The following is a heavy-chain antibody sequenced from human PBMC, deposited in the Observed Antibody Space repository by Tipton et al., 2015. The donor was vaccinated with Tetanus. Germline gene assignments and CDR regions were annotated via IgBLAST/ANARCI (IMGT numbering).Heavy chain of an antibody. CDR3: TRVAAPQPFDY. Sequence: SLRLSCAASGFTFSGSAMHWVRQASGKGLEWVGRIRSKASNYATAYAASVKGRFTISRDDSKNTAYLQMNSLKTEDTAVYYCTRVAAPQPFDYWGQGTLFTVSS. CDR1: GFTFSGSA. D-gene: IGHD6-6*01. J-gene: IGHJ4*02. CDR2: IRSKASNYAT. V-gene: IGHV3-73*01.